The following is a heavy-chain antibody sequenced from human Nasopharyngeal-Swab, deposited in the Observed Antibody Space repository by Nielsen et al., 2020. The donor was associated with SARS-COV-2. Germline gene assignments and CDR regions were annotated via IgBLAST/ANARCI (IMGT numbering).Heavy chain of an antibody. CDR1: GGSFRGYY. Sequence: SETLSLTCAVYGGSFRGYYWSWIRQPPGKGLEWIGEINHSGSTNYNPSLKSRVTISVDTSKNQFSLKLSSVTAADTAVYYCARDPSTITMVRGVIPHGAFDIWGQGTMVTVSS. V-gene: IGHV4-34*01. CDR2: INHSGST. J-gene: IGHJ3*02. D-gene: IGHD3-10*01. CDR3: ARDPSTITMVRGVIPHGAFDI.